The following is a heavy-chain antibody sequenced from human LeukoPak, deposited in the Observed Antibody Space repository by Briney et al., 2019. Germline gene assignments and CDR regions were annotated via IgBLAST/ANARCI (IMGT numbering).Heavy chain of an antibody. D-gene: IGHD3-10*01. CDR2: IWYDGSKK. J-gene: IGHJ4*02. CDR3: AGNYGPYYFDY. V-gene: IGHV3-33*01. Sequence: PGSSLRLSCAAPGFTFSSYGIHWVRQAPGKGLEWVAVIWYDGSKKYYADSVKGRFTISRDNSKNTLYLQMNSLRAEDTAVYYCAGNYGPYYFDYWGQGTLVTVSS. CDR1: GFTFSSYG.